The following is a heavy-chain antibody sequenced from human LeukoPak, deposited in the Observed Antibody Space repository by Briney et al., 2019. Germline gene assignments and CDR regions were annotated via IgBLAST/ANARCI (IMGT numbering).Heavy chain of an antibody. Sequence: SETLSLTCTVSGDSISSGHYWAWIRQAPGKGLEWLGSFYHSGNTFYNTSLKSRLTLSLDTSKNQFSLRLISVTAADTAVYYCARTGGSLYAAFNIWGQGTMVTVSS. CDR2: FYHSGNT. D-gene: IGHD3-16*01. V-gene: IGHV4-38-2*02. CDR1: GDSISSGHY. CDR3: ARTGGSLYAAFNI. J-gene: IGHJ3*02.